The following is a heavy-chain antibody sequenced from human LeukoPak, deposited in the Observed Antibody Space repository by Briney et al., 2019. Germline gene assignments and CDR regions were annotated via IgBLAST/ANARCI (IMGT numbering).Heavy chain of an antibody. D-gene: IGHD2-21*02. CDR2: ISSSGSYI. V-gene: IGHV3-21*01. CDR3: ASRASCGGDCYQFDY. J-gene: IGHJ4*02. CDR1: GFTFSNYN. Sequence: GGSLRLSCAASGFTFSNYNMNWVRQAPGKGLEWDSSISSSGSYIYYADSMKGRFTISRDNAKNSLYLQMNSLRAEDTAVYYCASRASCGGDCYQFDYWGQGTLVTVSS.